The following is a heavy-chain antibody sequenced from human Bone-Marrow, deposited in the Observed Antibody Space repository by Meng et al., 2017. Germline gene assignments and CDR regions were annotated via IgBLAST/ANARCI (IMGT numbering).Heavy chain of an antibody. V-gene: IGHV3-30*03. CDR2: ISYDGSNK. J-gene: IGHJ4*02. CDR1: GFTFINYG. Sequence: QVQLVESGGGVVQPGRSLRLSCAAFGFTFINYGMHWVRQAPGKGLEWVAVISYDGSNKSNAGSVKGRFTISRDNSKNTLFLQMNTLRAEDMAVYSCARYGGNYNFDYWGQGTLVTVSS. CDR3: ARYGGNYNFDY. D-gene: IGHD4/OR15-4a*01.